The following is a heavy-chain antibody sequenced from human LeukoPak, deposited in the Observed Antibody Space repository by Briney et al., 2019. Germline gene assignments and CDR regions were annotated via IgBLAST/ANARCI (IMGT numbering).Heavy chain of an antibody. V-gene: IGHV3-21*01. CDR2: ISSSEKYL. CDR3: ARQPFGPGTYLQY. D-gene: IGHD3-10*01. CDR1: GFPFSQHG. Sequence: GGSLRLFREGSGFPFSQHGLNWGAQAPGKGLEGVASISSSEKYLYYAESLKRRFTISRDNAQHIVTLQMDSLRVEHTATYYCARQPFGPGTYLQYWAQGTLVLVPS. J-gene: IGHJ1*01.